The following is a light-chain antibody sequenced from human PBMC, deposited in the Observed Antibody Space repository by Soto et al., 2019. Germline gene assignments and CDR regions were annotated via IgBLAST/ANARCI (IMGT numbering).Light chain of an antibody. CDR2: AAS. Sequence: DIQMTPSPSSLSASVGDRVTITCRASQSISSYLNWYQQKPGKAPKLLIYAASSLQSGVPSRFSGSGSGTDFTLTISSLQAEDFATYYCQQSYSTPVTFGQGTKVEIK. V-gene: IGKV1-39*01. J-gene: IGKJ1*01. CDR1: QSISSY. CDR3: QQSYSTPVT.